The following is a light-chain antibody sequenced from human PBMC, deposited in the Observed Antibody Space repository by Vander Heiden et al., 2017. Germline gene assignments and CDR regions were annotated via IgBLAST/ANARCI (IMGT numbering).Light chain of an antibody. J-gene: IGKJ2*01. Sequence: EIVLTQSPVTLSLSPGERATLSCRASQSVRNYLAWYQLKPGQAPRLLIYDASNRATGIPVRFSGSGSATDFTLTISSLEPDDFAVYYCLQRNDWPYTFGRGTRLEIK. CDR2: DAS. CDR1: QSVRNY. CDR3: LQRNDWPYT. V-gene: IGKV3-11*01.